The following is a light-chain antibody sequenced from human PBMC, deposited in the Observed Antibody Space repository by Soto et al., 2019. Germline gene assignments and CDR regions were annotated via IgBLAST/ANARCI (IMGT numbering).Light chain of an antibody. CDR2: GAS. J-gene: IGKJ4*01. V-gene: IGKV3-20*01. CDR3: QQYGRSPLP. Sequence: DIVMTQSPGTLSVSPGGTATLSCRASQSVNKYLAWYQQKPGQAPRLLIYGASTRATGIPDRFSGGGSGTDFTLTISRLEPADFAVYYCQQYGRSPLPFGGGTK. CDR1: QSVNKY.